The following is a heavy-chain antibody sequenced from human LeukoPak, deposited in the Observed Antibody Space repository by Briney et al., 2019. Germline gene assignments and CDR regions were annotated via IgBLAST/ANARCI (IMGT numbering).Heavy chain of an antibody. CDR2: ISAYNGNT. CDR1: GYTFTSYG. V-gene: IGHV1-18*01. D-gene: IGHD3-3*01. Sequence: ASVKVSCKASGYTFTSYGISWVRQAPGQGLEWMGWISAYNGNTNYAQKLQGRVTMTTDTSTSTAYMELRSLRSDDTAVYYCAIIMIFGVVPPYMDVWGKGTTVTVSS. J-gene: IGHJ6*03. CDR3: AIIMIFGVVPPYMDV.